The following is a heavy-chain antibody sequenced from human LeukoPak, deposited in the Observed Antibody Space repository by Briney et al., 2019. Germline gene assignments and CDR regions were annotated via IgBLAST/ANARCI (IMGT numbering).Heavy chain of an antibody. V-gene: IGHV3-66*01. J-gene: IGHJ4*02. CDR1: GFTVSSNY. Sequence: GVSLTLSCAVSGFTVSSNYMNWVRQAPGKGLEWVTIIYSSDSTYYAESVKGRFPIPRDNPKHTLYLKMNSLRAEDTAVYYCARDDGAGGPFDYWGQGTLVSVSS. D-gene: IGHD4-23*01. CDR3: ARDDGAGGPFDY. CDR2: IYSSDST.